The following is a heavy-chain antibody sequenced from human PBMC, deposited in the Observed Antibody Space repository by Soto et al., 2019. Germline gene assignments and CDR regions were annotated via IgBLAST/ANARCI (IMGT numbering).Heavy chain of an antibody. V-gene: IGHV3-21*01. CDR1: GGSISSSSYY. D-gene: IGHD6-13*01. Sequence: ETLSLTCTVSGGSISSSSYYWGWVRQAPGKGLEWVSSIDSTGSYIYYADSVKGRLTISRDNARNSLYLHLNSLRTDDTAVYYCATDGAAGSVVGVWGQGTTVTVSS. CDR2: IDSTGSYI. J-gene: IGHJ6*02. CDR3: ATDGAAGSVVGV.